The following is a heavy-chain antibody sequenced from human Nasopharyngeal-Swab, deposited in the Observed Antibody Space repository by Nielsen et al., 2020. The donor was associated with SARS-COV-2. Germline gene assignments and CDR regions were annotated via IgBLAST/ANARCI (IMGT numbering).Heavy chain of an antibody. CDR2: VSAHRVNA. Sequence: SVTVSRKASLYTFPSYGISWLGQAPAQGRAWMGWVSAHRVNAKYAQNLQGRVTMTTDTSTSPSYMELRSVRSDDMAVYYCARDYYDGREVDYWGQGTLVTVSS. J-gene: IGHJ4*02. CDR1: LYTFPSYG. D-gene: IGHD3-22*01. CDR3: ARDYYDGREVDY. V-gene: IGHV1-18*03.